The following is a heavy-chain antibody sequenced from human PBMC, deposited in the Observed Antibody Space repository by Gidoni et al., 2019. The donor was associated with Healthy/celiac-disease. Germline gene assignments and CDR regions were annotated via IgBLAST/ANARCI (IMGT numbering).Heavy chain of an antibody. V-gene: IGHV4-34*01. CDR3: ARRAQARYDYVWGSYRWDAFDI. CDR1: GGSFSGYY. J-gene: IGHJ3*02. CDR2: INHSGST. Sequence: QVQLQQWGAGLLKPSEPLSLTCAVYGGSFSGYYWSWTRQPPGKGLEWIGEINHSGSTNYNPSLKSRVTISVDTSKNQFSLKLSSVTAADTAVYYCARRAQARYDYVWGSYRWDAFDIWGQGTMVTVSS. D-gene: IGHD3-16*02.